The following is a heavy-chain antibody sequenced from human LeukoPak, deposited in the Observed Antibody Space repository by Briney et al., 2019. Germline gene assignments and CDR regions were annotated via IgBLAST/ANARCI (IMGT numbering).Heavy chain of an antibody. V-gene: IGHV4-34*01. J-gene: IGHJ3*02. Sequence: KPSETLSLTCAVYGGSFSGYYWSWIRQPPGKGLEWIGEINHSGSTNYNPSLKSRVTISVDTSKNQFSLKLSSVTAADTAVYYCARGRRHWEWLLLGNDAFDIWGQGTMVTVSS. CDR2: INHSGST. CDR3: ARGRRHWEWLLLGNDAFDI. D-gene: IGHD3-22*01. CDR1: GGSFSGYY.